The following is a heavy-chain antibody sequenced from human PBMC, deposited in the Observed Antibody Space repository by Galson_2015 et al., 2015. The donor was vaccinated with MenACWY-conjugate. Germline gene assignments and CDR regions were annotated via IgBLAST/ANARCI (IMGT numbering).Heavy chain of an antibody. CDR1: GFTVSSNY. D-gene: IGHD3-10*01. V-gene: IGHV3-53*01. Sequence: SLRLSCAATGFTVSSNYMSWVRQAPGKGLECVSVIYSGGSTYYTDSVKGRITISRDNSKNTVHLQMNSLRVEDTAVYYCARAISLRGSGNFPPDHMDVWGKGTTVTVSS. J-gene: IGHJ6*03. CDR2: IYSGGST. CDR3: ARAISLRGSGNFPPDHMDV.